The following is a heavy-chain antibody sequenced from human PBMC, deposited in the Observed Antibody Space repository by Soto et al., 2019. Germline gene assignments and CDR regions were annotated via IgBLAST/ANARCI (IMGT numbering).Heavy chain of an antibody. D-gene: IGHD2-2*01. CDR3: ARDFRPSCSSTSCYGAFDI. Sequence: GGSLRLSCAASGFTFSSYSMNWVHQAPEKGLEWVSSISSSSSYIYYADSVKGRFTISRDNAKNSLYLQMNSLRAEDTAVYYCARDFRPSCSSTSCYGAFDIWGQGTMVTVSS. V-gene: IGHV3-21*01. CDR2: ISSSSSYI. J-gene: IGHJ3*02. CDR1: GFTFSSYS.